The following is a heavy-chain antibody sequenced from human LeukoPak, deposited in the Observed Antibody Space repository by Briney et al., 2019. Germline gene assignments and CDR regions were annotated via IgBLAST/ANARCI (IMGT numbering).Heavy chain of an antibody. D-gene: IGHD3-9*01. CDR3: AKDLLTGGGGAGWFDP. CDR2: TYYRSKWYN. CDR1: GDSVSSKSAT. Sequence: SQTLSLTCAISGDSVSSKSATWNWIRQSPSRGLEWLGRTYYRSKWYNDYAVSVESRISINPDTSKNQFSLHLNSVTPEDTAVYFCAKDLLTGGGGAGWFDPWGQGILVTVSS. V-gene: IGHV6-1*01. J-gene: IGHJ5*02.